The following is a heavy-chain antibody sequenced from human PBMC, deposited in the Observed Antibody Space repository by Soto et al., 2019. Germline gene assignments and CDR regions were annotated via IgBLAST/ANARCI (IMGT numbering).Heavy chain of an antibody. J-gene: IGHJ6*02. CDR1: GDTFKNCV. Sequence: QVQVVRSGVEVRRPGSSVKVSCKASGDTFKNCVISWVRQAPGQGLEWMGGIIPLFGTTDFAQRFQGRLTITTAESTTTAYLELSRLRSADPATYYCAAELGFGKLSVVWGQGTTVIVSS. CDR2: IIPLFGTT. D-gene: IGHD3-10*01. CDR3: AAELGFGKLSVV. V-gene: IGHV1-69*01.